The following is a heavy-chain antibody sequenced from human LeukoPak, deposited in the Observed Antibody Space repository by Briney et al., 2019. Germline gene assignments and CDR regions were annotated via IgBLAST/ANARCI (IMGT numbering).Heavy chain of an antibody. V-gene: IGHV4-34*01. CDR3: ARGLNGYDFDY. CDR1: GGSFSGYY. J-gene: IGHJ4*02. Sequence: SETLSLTCAVYGGSFSGYYWSWIRQPPGKGLEWIGEINHSGSTNYNPSLKSRVTISVDTSKHQFSLKLSSVTAADTAVYYCARGLNGYDFDYWGQGTLVTVSS. CDR2: INHSGST. D-gene: IGHD5-12*01.